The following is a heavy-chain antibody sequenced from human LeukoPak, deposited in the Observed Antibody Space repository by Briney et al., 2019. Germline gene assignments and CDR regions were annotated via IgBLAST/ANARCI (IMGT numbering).Heavy chain of an antibody. D-gene: IGHD4-17*01. CDR1: RGSISSYY. CDR2: IFYSGST. CDR3: ARGPTRYYFDC. Sequence: SETLSLTCTVSRGSISSYYWSWVRQPPGKGVEWIGYIFYSGSTNYNPSLKSRVTISVDTSKNQFSLGLSSVTAADTAVYYCARGPTRYYFDCWGQGTLVTVSS. J-gene: IGHJ4*02. V-gene: IGHV4-59*01.